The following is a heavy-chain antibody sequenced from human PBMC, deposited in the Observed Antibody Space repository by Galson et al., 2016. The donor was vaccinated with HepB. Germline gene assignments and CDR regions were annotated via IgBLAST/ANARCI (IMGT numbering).Heavy chain of an antibody. D-gene: IGHD6-13*01. CDR2: IYYSGST. V-gene: IGHV4-59*01. Sequence: SETLSLTCTVSGAFISSYYWSWIRQPPGKGLEWIGYIYYSGSTNYNPSLKSRVTMSVDTSKNQFSLKLSSVTAADPAVSYCARGGSTWYPYFDYWGQGTLVTVSS. CDR3: ARGGSTWYPYFDY. J-gene: IGHJ4*02. CDR1: GAFISSYY.